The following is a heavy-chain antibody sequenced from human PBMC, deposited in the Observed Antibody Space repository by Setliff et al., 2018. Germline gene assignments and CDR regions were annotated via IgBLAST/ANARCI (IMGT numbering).Heavy chain of an antibody. CDR2: IKSYGREK. CDR1: GFSFTDYW. CDR3: ARVYAYSYGFDS. J-gene: IGHJ4*02. D-gene: IGHD5-18*01. Sequence: GGSLRLSCTVSGFSFTDYWMSWARQAPGKGLEWVANIKSYGREKNYADSVKGRFSISRDDASSSLYLQMDNLRVEDTAVYYCARVYAYSYGFDSWGQGTQVTVSS. V-gene: IGHV3-7*01.